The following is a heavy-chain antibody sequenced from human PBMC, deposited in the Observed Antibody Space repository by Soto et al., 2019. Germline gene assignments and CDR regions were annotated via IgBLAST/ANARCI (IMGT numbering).Heavy chain of an antibody. CDR3: ATVLSAAFDI. J-gene: IGHJ3*02. Sequence: PGGSLRLSCPVSGITFSDYSTNWDSQAPGKWLEWVSGISGGTGTTYYADSVKGRFTISRDNSKNTVYLQMNSLRAEDTALYYCATVLSAAFDIWGQGTMVTVSS. V-gene: IGHV3-23*01. CDR1: GITFSDYS. CDR2: ISGGTGTT.